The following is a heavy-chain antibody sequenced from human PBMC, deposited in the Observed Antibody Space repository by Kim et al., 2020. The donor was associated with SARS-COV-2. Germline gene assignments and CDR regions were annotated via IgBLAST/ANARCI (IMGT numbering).Heavy chain of an antibody. V-gene: IGHV4-34*01. D-gene: IGHD3-22*01. CDR3: ARSETTYDSSANPYFDY. Sequence: RSRVTKSVDTSKNQFSLKLSSVTAADTAVYYCARSETTYDSSANPYFDYWGQGTLVTVSA. J-gene: IGHJ4*02.